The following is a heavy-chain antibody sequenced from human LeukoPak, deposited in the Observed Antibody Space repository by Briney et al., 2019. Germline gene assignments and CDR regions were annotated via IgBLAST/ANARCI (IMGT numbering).Heavy chain of an antibody. CDR2: ISGTGGST. J-gene: IGHJ4*02. V-gene: IGHV3-23*01. Sequence: GGSLRLSCAASGFTFSSFAMTWVRQAPGKGLEWVSGISGTGGSTYYADSVKGRFTISRENSINTVFLETSSLRAEDTAIYYCAKDQSRVGASDPFDYWGQGILVTVSS. D-gene: IGHD1-26*01. CDR3: AKDQSRVGASDPFDY. CDR1: GFTFSSFA.